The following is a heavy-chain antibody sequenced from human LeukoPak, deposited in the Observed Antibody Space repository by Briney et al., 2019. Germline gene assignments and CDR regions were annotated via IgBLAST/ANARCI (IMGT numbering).Heavy chain of an antibody. D-gene: IGHD6-19*01. CDR1: GDSVSSNSAA. J-gene: IGHJ6*01. Sequence: SQTLSLTCAISGDSVSSNSAAWNWVRQSPSRGLEWLGRTYYRSKRYNDYAVFVKSRITINSDTSKNQVSLQLSFVTPEDTGVYYCARDRRWLAHGNFHYYGMDVWGQGSTVTVSS. V-gene: IGHV6-1*01. CDR2: TYYRSKRYN. CDR3: ARDRRWLAHGNFHYYGMDV.